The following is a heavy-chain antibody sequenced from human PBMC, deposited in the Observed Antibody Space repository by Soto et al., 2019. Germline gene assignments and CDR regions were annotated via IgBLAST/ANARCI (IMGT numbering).Heavy chain of an antibody. CDR1: GFTFSDYA. CDR3: AKGGRQWLVTSDFNY. Sequence: VQLVESGGGVVQPGRSLRLSCAASGFTFSDYAMHWVRQAPGKGLEWGAVVSHDGRNTHYADSVKGRFTISRDSSKNTVSREMTSRRAEDTAVYYCAKGGRQWLVTSDFNYWGQGALVTVSS. J-gene: IGHJ4*02. CDR2: VSHDGRNT. V-gene: IGHV3-30*18. D-gene: IGHD6-19*01.